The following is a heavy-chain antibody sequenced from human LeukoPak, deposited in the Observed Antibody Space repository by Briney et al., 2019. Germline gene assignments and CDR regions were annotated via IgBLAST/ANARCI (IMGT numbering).Heavy chain of an antibody. CDR1: GGSISSSSYY. Sequence: SETLSLTCTVSGGSISSSSYYWGWIRQPPGKGLEWIGSIYYSGSTYYNPSLKSRVTISVDTSKNQFSLQLNSVTPEDTAVYYCARVVAGDPEDAFDIWGQGTMVTVSS. CDR2: IYYSGST. V-gene: IGHV4-39*07. D-gene: IGHD2-15*01. CDR3: ARVVAGDPEDAFDI. J-gene: IGHJ3*02.